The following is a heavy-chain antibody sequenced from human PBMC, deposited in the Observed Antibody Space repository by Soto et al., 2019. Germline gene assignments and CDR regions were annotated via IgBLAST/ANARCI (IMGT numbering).Heavy chain of an antibody. V-gene: IGHV2-5*02. CDR3: VHRRQGQIDY. Sequence: QITLKESGPTLVKPTQTLTLTCTLSGFSLNTGAVGVGWIRQPPGKAPEWLALIYWDDDKRYSPSLKTRLTTTKDTSKNQVVLMMTNMDPVDTGTYYCVHRRQGQIDYWGQGTLVTVSS. CDR1: GFSLNTGAVG. J-gene: IGHJ4*02. CDR2: IYWDDDK.